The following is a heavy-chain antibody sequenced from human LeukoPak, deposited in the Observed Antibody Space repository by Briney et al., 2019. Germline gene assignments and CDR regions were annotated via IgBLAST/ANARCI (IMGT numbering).Heavy chain of an antibody. V-gene: IGHV4-34*01. D-gene: IGHD3-16*02. J-gene: IGHJ4*02. CDR2: INHSGST. CDR1: GGSFSDYS. Sequence: PSETLSLTCAVYGGSFSDYSGSWIRQPPGKGLEWIGQINHSGSTNYNPSLKSRVTISVDTSKNQFSLKLSSVTAADTAVYYCARRSHYDYVWGSYRYKSSGFDYWGQGTLVTVSS. CDR3: ARRSHYDYVWGSYRYKSSGFDY.